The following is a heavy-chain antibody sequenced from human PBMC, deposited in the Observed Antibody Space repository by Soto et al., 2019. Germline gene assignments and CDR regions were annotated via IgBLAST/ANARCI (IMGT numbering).Heavy chain of an antibody. CDR2: IWYDGSNK. J-gene: IGHJ4*02. D-gene: IGHD3-9*01. CDR1: GFTFSSYG. Sequence: QVQLVESGGGVVQPGRSLRLSCAASGFTFSSYGMHWVRQAPGKGLEWVAVIWYDGSNKYYADSVKGRFTISRDNSKNTLYLQRNSLRAEDTAVYYCAREEDDILTGYTYYFDYWGQGTLVTVSS. V-gene: IGHV3-33*01. CDR3: AREEDDILTGYTYYFDY.